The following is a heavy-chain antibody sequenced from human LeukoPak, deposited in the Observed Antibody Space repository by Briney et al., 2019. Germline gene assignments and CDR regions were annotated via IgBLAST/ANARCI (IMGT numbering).Heavy chain of an antibody. D-gene: IGHD1-26*01. Sequence: PETLSLTCTVSGGSVNSSSYYWTWIRQPPGKGLEWIGYIYYSGSTYYTPSLKSRVTVSVDTSKNQFSLELTSVTDADTAVYYCARVPRLYIGNYYSVFDYWGQGTLVTVSS. V-gene: IGHV4-61*01. CDR1: GGSVNSSSYY. CDR2: IYYSGST. J-gene: IGHJ4*02. CDR3: ARVPRLYIGNYYSVFDY.